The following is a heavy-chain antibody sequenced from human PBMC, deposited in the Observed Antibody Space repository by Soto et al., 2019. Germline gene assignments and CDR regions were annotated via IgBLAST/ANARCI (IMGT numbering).Heavy chain of an antibody. V-gene: IGHV1-3*01. J-gene: IGHJ4*02. Sequence: SSYDMHWVRQATGQRLEWMGWINAGNGNTKYSQKFQGRVTITRDTSASTAYMELSSLRSEDTAVYYCARDVGGTGDWGQGPLVTV. D-gene: IGHD1-26*01. CDR3: ARDVGGTGD. CDR1: SSYD. CDR2: INAGNGNT.